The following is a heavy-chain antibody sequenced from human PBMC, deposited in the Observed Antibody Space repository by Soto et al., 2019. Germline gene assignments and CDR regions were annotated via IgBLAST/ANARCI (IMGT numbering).Heavy chain of an antibody. CDR2: ISYDGSNK. CDR3: AKDFGVGALEYYFDY. V-gene: IGHV3-30*18. D-gene: IGHD3-3*01. J-gene: IGHJ4*02. Sequence: PGGSLRLSCAASGFTFSSYGMHWVRQAPGKGLEWVAVISYDGSNKYYADSVKGRFTISRDNSKNTPYLQMNSLRAEDTAVYYCAKDFGVGALEYYFDYWGQGTLVTVSS. CDR1: GFTFSSYG.